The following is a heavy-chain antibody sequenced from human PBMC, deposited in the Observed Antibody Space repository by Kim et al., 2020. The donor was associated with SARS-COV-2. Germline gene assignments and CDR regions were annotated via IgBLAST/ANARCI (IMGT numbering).Heavy chain of an antibody. D-gene: IGHD3-10*01. CDR2: IYYSGSS. V-gene: IGHV4-31*03. CDR3: ARRRGSGSHADHFDY. Sequence: SETLSLTCTVSGDSINSGEHWWTWIRQYPGKGLEWIGYIYYSGSSGNNPSLKSRLTISVDTSKNQFSLKLTSVTAADTAVYYCARRRGSGSHADHFDYWGQGTLVTGST. CDR1: GDSINSGEHW. J-gene: IGHJ4*02.